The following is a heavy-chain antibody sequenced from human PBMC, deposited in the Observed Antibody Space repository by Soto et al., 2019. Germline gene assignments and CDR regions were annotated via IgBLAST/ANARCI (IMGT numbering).Heavy chain of an antibody. V-gene: IGHV4-39*01. Sequence: QLQLQESGPGLVKPSETLSLTCTVSGGSISSSSYYWGWIRQPPGKGLEWIGSIYYSGITYYNPSLRRRVTISVDTSKNQYSLKLGSVTAADTAVYYCARPEHDCGDYGGWFDPWGQGTLVTVSS. CDR3: ARPEHDCGDYGGWFDP. J-gene: IGHJ5*02. CDR1: GGSISSSSYY. CDR2: IYYSGIT. D-gene: IGHD4-17*01.